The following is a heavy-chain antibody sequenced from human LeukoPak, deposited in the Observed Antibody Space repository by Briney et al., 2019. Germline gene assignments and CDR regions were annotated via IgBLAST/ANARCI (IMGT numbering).Heavy chain of an antibody. V-gene: IGHV3-23*01. Sequence: GGSLRLSCAACGFTFSSYAMSLVRQAPGKGLEWVSAISGSGGSTYYADSVKGRFTISRDNSKNTLYLQMNSLRAEDTAVYYCAKGDYDFWSGYLYYFDYWGQGTLVTVSS. CDR2: ISGSGGST. J-gene: IGHJ4*02. CDR1: GFTFSSYA. D-gene: IGHD3-3*01. CDR3: AKGDYDFWSGYLYYFDY.